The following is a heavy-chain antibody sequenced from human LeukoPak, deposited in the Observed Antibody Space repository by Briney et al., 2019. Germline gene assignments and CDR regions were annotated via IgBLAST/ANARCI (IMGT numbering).Heavy chain of an antibody. D-gene: IGHD2-15*01. Sequence: ASVKASCKASGYTVTSYDINWVRQATGQGLEWMGWMNPNSGNTAYAQKFQGRATMTRNTSISTAYMEPSSLRSEDKAVYYCARDRYCRGGSCSPQDDYTWFAHWGQGTLVTVSS. CDR1: GYTVTSYD. J-gene: IGHJ5*02. CDR2: MNPNSGNT. V-gene: IGHV1-8*01. CDR3: ARDRYCRGGSCSPQDDYTWFAH.